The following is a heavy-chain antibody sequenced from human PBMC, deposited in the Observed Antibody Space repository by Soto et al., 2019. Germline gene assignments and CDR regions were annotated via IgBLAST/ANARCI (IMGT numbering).Heavy chain of an antibody. Sequence: QGRLVQSGTVVTEPGASVKVSCKASGYTFSTYYISWVRQAPGQGLQCLGWISGFNGNTFSPQEVQDRVVMTMDTSTTTAYMELTSLRAADTADYNCARDDAISGRARAFDGWGQGKLVIVSS. V-gene: IGHV1-18*01. J-gene: IGHJ3*01. CDR1: GYTFSTYY. CDR3: ARDDAISGRARAFDG. CDR2: ISGFNGNT. D-gene: IGHD6-25*01.